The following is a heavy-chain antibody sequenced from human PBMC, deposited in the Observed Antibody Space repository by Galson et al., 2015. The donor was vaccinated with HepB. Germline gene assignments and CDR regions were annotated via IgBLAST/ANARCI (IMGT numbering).Heavy chain of an antibody. CDR1: GFTFSNAW. CDR3: ARQAIRDPWYFDY. CDR2: MSPDGSIV. Sequence: SLRLSCAASGFTFSNAWMSWVRQAPGKGLEWVAVMSPDGSIVYYADSVKGRFTISRDNSKDTVFLQMNSLRSEVTAVFYCARQAIRDPWYFDYWGQGTLVTVSS. J-gene: IGHJ4*02. D-gene: IGHD2-2*02. V-gene: IGHV3-30-3*01.